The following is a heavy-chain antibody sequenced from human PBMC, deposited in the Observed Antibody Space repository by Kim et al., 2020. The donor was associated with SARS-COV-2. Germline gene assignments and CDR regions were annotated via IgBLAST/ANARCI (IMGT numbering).Heavy chain of an antibody. CDR3: AKGIGWGWLQWGGFDP. Sequence: GGSLRLSCAASGFTFSSYSMNWVRQAPGKGLEWVSYISSSSSTIYYADSVKGRFTISRDNAKNSLCLQMNSLRDEDTAVYYCAKGIGWGWLQWGGFDPSGQGTLVTVSS. D-gene: IGHD5-12*01. CDR1: GFTFSSYS. CDR2: ISSSSSTI. V-gene: IGHV3-48*02. J-gene: IGHJ5*02.